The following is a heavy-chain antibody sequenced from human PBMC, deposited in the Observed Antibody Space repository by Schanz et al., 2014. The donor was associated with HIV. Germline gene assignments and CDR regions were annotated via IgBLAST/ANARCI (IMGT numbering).Heavy chain of an antibody. Sequence: QDQLVESGGGVVQSGRSLRLSCAASGFTFSSYGMHWVRQAPGKGLEWVAVISYDGSNKYYADSVKGRLTISRDNSKNTLYLQMNSLRAEDTAVYYCAKDQGYDFWSGYYNYYDMDVWGQGTTVTVSS. CDR3: AKDQGYDFWSGYYNYYDMDV. J-gene: IGHJ6*02. V-gene: IGHV3-30*18. CDR1: GFTFSSYG. D-gene: IGHD3-3*01. CDR2: ISYDGSNK.